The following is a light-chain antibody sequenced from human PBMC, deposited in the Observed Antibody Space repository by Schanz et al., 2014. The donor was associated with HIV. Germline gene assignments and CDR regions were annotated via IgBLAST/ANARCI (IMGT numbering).Light chain of an antibody. CDR1: QNLHYSGYTR. CDR3: MQALQTPFT. J-gene: IGKJ3*01. V-gene: IGKV2-28*01. Sequence: DIVMSQSPSSLAVTLGEPASISCTASQNLHYSGYTRLDWYLQRPGKSPQLLIYMTSSRAPGVPDRFSGSGAGTHFTLTIRRVEAEDVGVYYCMQALQTPFTFGPGTKVDIK. CDR2: MTS.